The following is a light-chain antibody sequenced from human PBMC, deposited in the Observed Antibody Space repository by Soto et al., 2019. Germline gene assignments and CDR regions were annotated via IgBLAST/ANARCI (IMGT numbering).Light chain of an antibody. CDR2: GAS. CDR1: QSISSN. J-gene: IGKJ1*01. V-gene: IGKV3-15*01. CDR3: QQYNNWPQT. Sequence: EIVMTQSPATLSVSPGERATLSCRASQSISSNLAWYQQKPGQAPRLLIYGASTRATGIPASFSGSGSGTEFTLTISSLQSEDFAFYYCQQYNNWPQTFGQGTKVEFK.